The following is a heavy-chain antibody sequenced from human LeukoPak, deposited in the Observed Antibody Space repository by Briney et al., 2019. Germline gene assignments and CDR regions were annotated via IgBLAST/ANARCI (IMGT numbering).Heavy chain of an antibody. CDR1: GGSISSSSYY. CDR2: IYYSVRT. D-gene: IGHD5-24*01. J-gene: IGHJ6*03. V-gene: IGHV4-61*05. CDR3: ARTGDGYNYYNYYYMDV. Sequence: SETLSLTCTVSGGSISSSSYYWGWIRQPPGKGLEWIGYIYYSVRTNYNPSLKSRDTISVDMPNNQFSLKMSSVTAADTAVYYCARTGDGYNYYNYYYMDVWGKGTTVTVTS.